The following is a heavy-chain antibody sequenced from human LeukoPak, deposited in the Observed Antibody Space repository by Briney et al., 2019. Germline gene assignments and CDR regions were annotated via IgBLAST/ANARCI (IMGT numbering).Heavy chain of an antibody. Sequence: GGSLRLSCAASGFTFSSYAMSWVRQAPGKGLEWASAISGSGGSTYYADSVKGRFTISRDNSKNTLYLQMNSLRAEDTAVYYCAKGPGYDLAYYFDYWGQGTLVTVSS. CDR2: ISGSGGST. CDR3: AKGPGYDLAYYFDY. V-gene: IGHV3-23*01. D-gene: IGHD5-12*01. J-gene: IGHJ4*02. CDR1: GFTFSSYA.